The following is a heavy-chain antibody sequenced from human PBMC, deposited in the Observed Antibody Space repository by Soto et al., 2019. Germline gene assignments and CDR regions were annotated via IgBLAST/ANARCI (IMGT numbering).Heavy chain of an antibody. CDR1: GGSISSYY. Sequence: SETLSLTCTVSGGSISSYYWSWIRQPPGKGLEWIGYIYYSGSTNYNPSLKSRVTISVDTSKNQFSLKLSSVTAADTAVYYCARSYIVVVPAAYNWFDNWGQGTLVTVS. J-gene: IGHJ5*02. V-gene: IGHV4-59*01. D-gene: IGHD2-2*01. CDR2: IYYSGST. CDR3: ARSYIVVVPAAYNWFDN.